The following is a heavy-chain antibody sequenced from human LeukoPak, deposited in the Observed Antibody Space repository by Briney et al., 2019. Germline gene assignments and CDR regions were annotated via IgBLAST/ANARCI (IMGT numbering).Heavy chain of an antibody. J-gene: IGHJ6*03. Sequence: PSETLSLTCTVSGGSISSSSYYWGWIRQPPGKGLEWIGSIYYSGSTYYNPSLKSRVTISVDTSKNQFSLKLSSVTAADTAVYYCSGSYVYYYYYYMDVWGKGTTVTISS. CDR1: GGSISSSSYY. V-gene: IGHV4-39*07. CDR2: IYYSGST. CDR3: SGSYVYYYYYYMDV. D-gene: IGHD1-26*01.